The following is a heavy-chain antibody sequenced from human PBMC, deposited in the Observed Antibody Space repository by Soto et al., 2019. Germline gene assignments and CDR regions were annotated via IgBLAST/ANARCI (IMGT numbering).Heavy chain of an antibody. CDR1: GFTFHSYA. Sequence: GGSLRLSCSASGFTFHSYAMSWVRQSRGMDAEXVSAITGSGGSTYYADSVKGRFTISRDNSKNTLYLQMNSLRAEDTAVYYCAKDPDTYSSSWYPPGDYYYYGMDVWGQGTTVTVSS. D-gene: IGHD6-13*01. CDR2: ITGSGGST. CDR3: AKDPDTYSSSWYPPGDYYYYGMDV. J-gene: IGHJ6*02. V-gene: IGHV3-23*01.